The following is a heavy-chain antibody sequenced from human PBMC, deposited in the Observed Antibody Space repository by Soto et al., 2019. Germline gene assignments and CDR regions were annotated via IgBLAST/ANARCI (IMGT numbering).Heavy chain of an antibody. V-gene: IGHV1-3*01. CDR3: ARDRYYYDSSGYPLREIDY. J-gene: IGHJ4*02. CDR2: INAGNGNT. Sequence: ASVKVSCKASGYTFTSYAMHWVRQAPGQRLEWMGWINAGNGNTKYSQKFQGRVTITRDTSASTAYMELSSLRSEDTAVYYCARDRYYYDSSGYPLREIDYWGQGTLVTVSS. D-gene: IGHD3-22*01. CDR1: GYTFTSYA.